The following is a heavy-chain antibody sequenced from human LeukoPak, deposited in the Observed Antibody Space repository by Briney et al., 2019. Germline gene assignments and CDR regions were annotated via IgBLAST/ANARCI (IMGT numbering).Heavy chain of an antibody. CDR2: IHNSGST. Sequence: SETLSLTCTVSGGSISSYYWNWIRQHPGKGLEWIGYIHNSGSTNYNTSLKSRVTMSVATSKDQFSLKLSSVTAADTAVYYCARGNWYGEYYFDYWGQGSLVTVSS. V-gene: IGHV4-59*01. J-gene: IGHJ4*02. CDR3: ARGNWYGEYYFDY. CDR1: GGSISSYY. D-gene: IGHD6-13*01.